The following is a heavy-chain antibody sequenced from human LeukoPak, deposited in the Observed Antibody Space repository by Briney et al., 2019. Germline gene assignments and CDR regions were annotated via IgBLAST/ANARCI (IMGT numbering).Heavy chain of an antibody. V-gene: IGHV3-7*01. Sequence: GGSLRLSCAASGFTFSNYWINWVRQAPGQGLEGVANIKQDGSETYCVDSVKCRFTISRDNAKNSLYLQMNSLRDEDTAVYYCARGGSGYSYGKIDSWGQGILVTVSS. J-gene: IGHJ4*02. D-gene: IGHD5-18*01. CDR2: IKQDGSET. CDR3: ARGGSGYSYGKIDS. CDR1: GFTFSNYW.